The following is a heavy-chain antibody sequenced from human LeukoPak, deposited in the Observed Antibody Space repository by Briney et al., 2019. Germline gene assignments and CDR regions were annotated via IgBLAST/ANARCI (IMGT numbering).Heavy chain of an antibody. J-gene: IGHJ3*02. V-gene: IGHV4-61*02. CDR3: ARVGCSGGTCYRSRGAFDI. D-gene: IGHD2-15*01. CDR1: GDSISGGSYY. CDR2: IYTSGST. Sequence: SQTLSLTCTVSGDSISGGSYYWSWIRQPAGKGLEWIGRIYTSGSTNYNPSLKTRVTISVDTSKNQFSLKLSSVTAADTAVYYCARVGCSGGTCYRSRGAFDIWGQGTMVTVSS.